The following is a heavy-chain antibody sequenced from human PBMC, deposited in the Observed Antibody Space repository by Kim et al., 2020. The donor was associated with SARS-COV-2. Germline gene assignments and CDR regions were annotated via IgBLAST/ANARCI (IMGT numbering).Heavy chain of an antibody. V-gene: IGHV1-24*01. CDR2: FDPEDGET. CDR1: GYTLTELS. Sequence: ASVKVSCKVSGYTLTELSMHWVRQAPGKGLEWMGGFDPEDGETIYAQKFQGRVTMTEDTSTDTAYMELSSLRSEDTAVYYCATSAPPRYCSGGSCYSGLYYYGMDGWGQGTTVTVSS. D-gene: IGHD2-15*01. CDR3: ATSAPPRYCSGGSCYSGLYYYGMDG. J-gene: IGHJ6*02.